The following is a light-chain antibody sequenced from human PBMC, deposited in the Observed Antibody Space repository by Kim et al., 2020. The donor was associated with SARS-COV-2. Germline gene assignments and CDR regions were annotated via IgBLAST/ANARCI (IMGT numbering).Light chain of an antibody. CDR3: GTWDNSLNGVV. CDR2: DNN. J-gene: IGLJ2*01. CDR1: NTNIGNNY. V-gene: IGLV1-51*01. Sequence: KITTACSGSNTNIGNNYVSWYQKRPGTAPKRLIYDNNKRHSGIPDRFSGSKSGTSATLGITGLQTGDEAEYYCGTWDNSLNGVVFGGGTQLTVL.